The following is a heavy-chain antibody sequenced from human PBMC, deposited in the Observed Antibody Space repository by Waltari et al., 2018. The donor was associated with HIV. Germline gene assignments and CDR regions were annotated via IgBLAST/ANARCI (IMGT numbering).Heavy chain of an antibody. Sequence: EVQLVESGGGLVQPGGSLRLSCAASGFTFSRYWMPWVRPAPGKGLEGVDNIKQDGSEKYYADSVKGRFTISRDNAKNSLYLQMNSLRAEDTAVYYCASLYCSGGSCYDYWGQGTLVTVSS. J-gene: IGHJ4*02. CDR1: GFTFSRYW. CDR3: ASLYCSGGSCYDY. V-gene: IGHV3-7*01. CDR2: IKQDGSEK. D-gene: IGHD2-15*01.